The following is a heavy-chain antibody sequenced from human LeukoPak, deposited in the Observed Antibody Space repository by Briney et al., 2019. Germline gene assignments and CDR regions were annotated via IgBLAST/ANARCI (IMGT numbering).Heavy chain of an antibody. D-gene: IGHD1-26*01. CDR3: ARTLLEVGATRVYYFDY. V-gene: IGHV4-39*01. CDR1: GGSISSSSYY. CDR2: IYYSGST. J-gene: IGHJ4*02. Sequence: PSETLSLTCTVSGGSISSSSYYWGWIRQPPGKGLEWIGSIYYSGSTYYNPSLKSRVTISVDTSKNQFSLKLSSVTAADTAVYYCARTLLEVGATRVYYFDYWGQGTLVTVSS.